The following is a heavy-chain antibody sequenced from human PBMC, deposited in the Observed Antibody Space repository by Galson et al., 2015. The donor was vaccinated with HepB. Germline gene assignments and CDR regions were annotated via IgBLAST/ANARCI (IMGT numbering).Heavy chain of an antibody. CDR1: VFNISNNY. CDR2: IYKNGTT. Sequence: SLRLSCAASVFNISNNYMSWVRQAPGKGLEWVSVIYKNGTTNYADSVKGRFTISRDTSKNTLYLQMNNLRGEDTAVYYCARDQGDDYVNYYYYYGMGVWGQGTTVTVSS. D-gene: IGHD4-17*01. J-gene: IGHJ6*02. CDR3: ARDQGDDYVNYYYYYGMGV. V-gene: IGHV3-66*03.